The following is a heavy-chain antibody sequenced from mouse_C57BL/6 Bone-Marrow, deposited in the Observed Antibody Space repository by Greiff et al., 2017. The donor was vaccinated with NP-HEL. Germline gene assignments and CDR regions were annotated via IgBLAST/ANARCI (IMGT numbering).Heavy chain of an antibody. CDR3: ARALLIYYDYPYWYFDV. CDR1: GFPFSSYA. Sequence: EVMLVESGGGLVKPGGSLKLSCAASGFPFSSYAMPWVRQTPEKGLEWVETISDGGSYTYYPENVKGRFTISRDNAKNNLYLQMSHLKSEDTAMYYCARALLIYYDYPYWYFDVWGTGTTVTVSS. CDR2: ISDGGSYT. J-gene: IGHJ1*03. D-gene: IGHD2-4*01. V-gene: IGHV5-4*03.